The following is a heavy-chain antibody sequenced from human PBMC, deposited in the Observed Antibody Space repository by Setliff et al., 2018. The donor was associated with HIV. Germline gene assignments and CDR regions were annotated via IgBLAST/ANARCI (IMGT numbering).Heavy chain of an antibody. V-gene: IGHV3-53*04. CDR3: AKDQGVVGAPAVDY. CDR1: GFTVSSDY. Sequence: GGSLRLSCAASGFTVSSDYMSWVRQAPGKGLEWVSVIYSGGSTYYAESVKGRFTISRHNSKNTVYLQMNSLRTEDTAVYYCAKDQGVVGAPAVDYWGQGTLVTVSS. J-gene: IGHJ4*02. D-gene: IGHD2-15*01. CDR2: IYSGGST.